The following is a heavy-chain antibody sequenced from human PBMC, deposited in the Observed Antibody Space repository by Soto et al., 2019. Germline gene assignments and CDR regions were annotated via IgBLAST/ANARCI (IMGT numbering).Heavy chain of an antibody. CDR1: RYIFTAYF. D-gene: IGHD1-1*01. CDR3: ASHDPGARFDP. J-gene: IGHJ5*02. V-gene: IGHV1-2*02. CDR2: IKPNNGAT. Sequence: QVQLVQSGAEVKKPGASVKVSCKAPRYIFTAYFMHWGRQAPGQGLEWMGWIKPNNGATHYGLSFQGRVTMTRDTSISTAYMELSSLRSDDTAVYYCASHDPGARFDPWGQGTLVIVSS.